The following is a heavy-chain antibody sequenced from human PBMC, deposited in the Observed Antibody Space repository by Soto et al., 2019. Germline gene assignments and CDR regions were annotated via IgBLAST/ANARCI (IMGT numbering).Heavy chain of an antibody. Sequence: GGSLRLSCAASGFTFSSYGMHWVRQAPGKGLEWVAVIWYDGSNKYYADSVKGRFTIGRDNSKNTLYLQMNSLRAEDTAVYYCAIGPNSASGSYYSDYWGQGTLVTVSS. D-gene: IGHD3-10*01. CDR1: GFTFSSYG. CDR3: AIGPNSASGSYYSDY. J-gene: IGHJ4*02. V-gene: IGHV3-33*01. CDR2: IWYDGSNK.